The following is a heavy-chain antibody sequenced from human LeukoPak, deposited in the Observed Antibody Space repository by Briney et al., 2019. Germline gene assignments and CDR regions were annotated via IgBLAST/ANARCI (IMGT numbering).Heavy chain of an antibody. CDR2: ISSSGSTI. CDR1: GFTFSDYY. CDR3: AKVSGGPYYYYYMDV. V-gene: IGHV3-11*04. J-gene: IGHJ6*03. D-gene: IGHD6-25*01. Sequence: GGSLRLSCAASGFTFSDYYMSWIRQAPGKGLEWVSYISSSGSTIYYADSVKGRFTISRDNAKNSLYLQMNSLRAEDRPVYYCAKVSGGPYYYYYMDVWGKGTTVTVSS.